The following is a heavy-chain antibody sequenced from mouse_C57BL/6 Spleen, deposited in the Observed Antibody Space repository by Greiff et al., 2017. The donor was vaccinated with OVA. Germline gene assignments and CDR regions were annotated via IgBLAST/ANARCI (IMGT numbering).Heavy chain of an antibody. D-gene: IGHD3-3*01. V-gene: IGHV1-82*01. J-gene: IGHJ4*01. CDR2: IYPGDGDT. CDR1: GYAFSSSW. CDR3: ARGDSPGVQYYAMDY. Sequence: QVQLQQSGPELVKPGASVKISCKASGYAFSSSWMNWVKQRPGKGLEWIGRIYPGDGDTNYNGKFKGKATLTADKSSSTAYMQLSSLTSEDSAVYFCARGDSPGVQYYAMDYWGQGTSVTVSS.